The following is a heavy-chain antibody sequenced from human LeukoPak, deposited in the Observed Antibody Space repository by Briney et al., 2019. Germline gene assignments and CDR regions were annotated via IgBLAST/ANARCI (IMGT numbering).Heavy chain of an antibody. J-gene: IGHJ4*02. CDR2: INPNSGRT. V-gene: IGHV1-2*02. CDR1: GYSLNDYY. Sequence: ASVKVSCKTSGYSLNDYYLHRVRQAPGQGLEWMGWINPNSGRTDYAPKFQGRVTLTTDTSITTAYMELSSLISGDTALYYCARDSSDVLTGYYHFWGQGTLVTVSS. D-gene: IGHD3-9*01. CDR3: ARDSSDVLTGYYHF.